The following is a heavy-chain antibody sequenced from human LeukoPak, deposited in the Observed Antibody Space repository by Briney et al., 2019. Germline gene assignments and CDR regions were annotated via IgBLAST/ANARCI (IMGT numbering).Heavy chain of an antibody. CDR2: MYPGDSDT. CDR1: GDNFTSSW. V-gene: IGHV5-51*01. Sequence: GETLKISCKGSGDNFTSSWIGWGRDMPGKGQEWTGIMYPGDSDTGYSPSFQGHVTISSDKSISTAYLQWSSLKASDTAMYFCARLRSDAFDIWGQGAMVTVSS. J-gene: IGHJ3*02. CDR3: ARLRSDAFDI.